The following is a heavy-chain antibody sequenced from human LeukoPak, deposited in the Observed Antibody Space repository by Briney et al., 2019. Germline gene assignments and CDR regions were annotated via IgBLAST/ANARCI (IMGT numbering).Heavy chain of an antibody. D-gene: IGHD3-22*01. CDR3: ARDLSRHDSSGYYYAFDY. J-gene: IGHJ4*02. Sequence: GGSLRLSCAASGFTFSSYSMNWVRQAPGKGLEWVSSISSSSSYIYYADSVKGRFTISRDNAKNSLYLQMNSLRAEDTAVYYCARDLSRHDSSGYYYAFDYWGQGTLVTVSS. CDR1: GFTFSSYS. V-gene: IGHV3-21*01. CDR2: ISSSSSYI.